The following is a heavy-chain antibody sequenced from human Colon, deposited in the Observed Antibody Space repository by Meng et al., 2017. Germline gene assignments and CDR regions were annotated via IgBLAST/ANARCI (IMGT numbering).Heavy chain of an antibody. CDR3: ARILFGVVVFVPFDY. V-gene: IGHV3-30*01. Sequence: VQVVGSGGGVVQPGRSLRLSCAASGFTYSTYSMHWVRQAPGKGLEWVAVISYDGNNEYYADSVKGRFTISRDNSKSTLYLQMNSLRAEDTAVYYCARILFGVVVFVPFDYWGQGTLVTVSS. D-gene: IGHD3-3*01. CDR2: ISYDGNNE. J-gene: IGHJ4*02. CDR1: GFTYSTYS.